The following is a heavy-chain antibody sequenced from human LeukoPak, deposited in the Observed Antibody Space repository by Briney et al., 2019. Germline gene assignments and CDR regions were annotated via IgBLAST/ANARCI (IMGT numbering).Heavy chain of an antibody. V-gene: IGHV3-30-3*01. CDR2: ISYDGSNK. CDR3: ARDSRPWFGGKYYYGMDV. J-gene: IGHJ6*02. Sequence: PGRSLRLSCAASGFTFSSYAMHWVRQAPGKGLEWVAVISYDGSNKYYADSVKGRFTISRDNSKNTLYLQMNSLRAEDTAVYYCARDSRPWFGGKYYYGMDVWGQGTTVTVSS. CDR1: GFTFSSYA. D-gene: IGHD3-10*01.